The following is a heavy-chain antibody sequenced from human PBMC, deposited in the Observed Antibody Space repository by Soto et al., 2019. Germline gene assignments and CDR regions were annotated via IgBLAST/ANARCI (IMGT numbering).Heavy chain of an antibody. V-gene: IGHV4-34*01. CDR3: ARRSTMVRGVVRSGYFDY. D-gene: IGHD3-10*01. CDR1: GGSFSGYY. J-gene: IGHJ4*02. Sequence: SETLSLTCAVYGGSFSGYYWSWIRQPPGKGLEWIGEINHSGSTNYNPSLKSRVTISVDTSKNQFSLKLSSVTAADTAVYYCARRSTMVRGVVRSGYFDYWGQGTLVTVSS. CDR2: INHSGST.